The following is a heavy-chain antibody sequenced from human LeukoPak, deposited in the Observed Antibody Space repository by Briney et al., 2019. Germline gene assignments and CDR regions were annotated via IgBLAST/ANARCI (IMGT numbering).Heavy chain of an antibody. J-gene: IGHJ3*02. CDR2: ISGSGGST. Sequence: GGSLRLSCAASGFTFSSYAMSWVRQAPGKGREWVSAISGSGGSTYYADSVKGRFTISRDNSKNTLYLQMNSLRAEDTAVYYCAKDILVLGDLAFDAFDIWGQGTMVTVSS. CDR3: AKDILVLGDLAFDAFDI. D-gene: IGHD2-21*02. CDR1: GFTFSSYA. V-gene: IGHV3-23*01.